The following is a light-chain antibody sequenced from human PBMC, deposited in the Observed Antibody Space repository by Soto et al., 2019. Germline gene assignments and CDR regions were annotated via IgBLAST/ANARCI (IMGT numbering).Light chain of an antibody. CDR2: GAS. J-gene: IGKJ2*01. CDR1: QTISSSY. V-gene: IGKV3-20*01. CDR3: QQYGGSPPYT. Sequence: VLTQSPGTLSLSPGERATISCRASQTISSSYLAWYQHKPGQAPRLLIYGASSRATGIPHRFSGSGSGTDFTLTISRLEPEACGVYYCQQYGGSPPYTFGQGTRLEIK.